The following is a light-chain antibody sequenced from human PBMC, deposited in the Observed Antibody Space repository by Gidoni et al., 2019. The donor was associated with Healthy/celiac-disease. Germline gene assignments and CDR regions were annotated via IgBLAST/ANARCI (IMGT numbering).Light chain of an antibody. J-gene: IGKJ2*01. CDR1: RSGSSSY. V-gene: IGKV3-20*01. Sequence: PGSLSSSPGERATCTSRASRSGSSSYLAWYKQKPGQAPRLLIYGASSRATGIPDRFSGSGSGTDFTLTISRLEPEDFAVYYCQQYGSSPTFGQGTKLEIK. CDR3: QQYGSSPT. CDR2: GAS.